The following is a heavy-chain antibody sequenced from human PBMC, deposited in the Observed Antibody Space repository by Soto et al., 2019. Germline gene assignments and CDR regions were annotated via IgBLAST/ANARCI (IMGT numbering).Heavy chain of an antibody. Sequence: ETLSLTCAVSVYSITSDYYWGWIRQPPGKGLEWIGSIYSGSTYYNPSLKSRVTISVDTSKNQFSLRLTSVTAADTAMYYCAKKGYYPSGKINLFDSWGQGTLVTVSS. CDR1: VYSITSDYY. J-gene: IGHJ4*02. CDR2: IYSGST. D-gene: IGHD3-10*01. V-gene: IGHV4-38-2*01. CDR3: AKKGYYPSGKINLFDS.